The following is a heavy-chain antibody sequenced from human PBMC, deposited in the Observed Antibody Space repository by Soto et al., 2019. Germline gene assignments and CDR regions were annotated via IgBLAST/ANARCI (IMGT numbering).Heavy chain of an antibody. J-gene: IGHJ6*03. CDR3: ARVTRESPSVVRIGVRYMDV. CDR2: IYYSGST. D-gene: IGHD2-21*01. CDR1: GGSISSYD. Sequence: PSETQSLTCTVAGGSISSYDWSWIRQPPGKGLEWIGYIYYSGSTNYNPSLKSRVTISVDTSKNQFSLKLSSVTAADTAVYYCARVTRESPSVVRIGVRYMDVWGKGTTVTVSS. V-gene: IGHV4-59*08.